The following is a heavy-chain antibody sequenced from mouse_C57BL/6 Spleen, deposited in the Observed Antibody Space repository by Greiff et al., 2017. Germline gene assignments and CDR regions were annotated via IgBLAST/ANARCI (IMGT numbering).Heavy chain of an antibody. CDR2: ISYDGSN. CDR1: GYSITSGYY. CDR3: ARETYGSPLDY. V-gene: IGHV3-6*01. J-gene: IGHJ2*01. Sequence: DVQLQESGPGLVKPSQSLSLTCSVTGYSITSGYYWNWIRQFPGNKLEWMGYISYDGSNNYNPSLKNRISITRDTSKNQFFLKLNSVTTEDTATYYCARETYGSPLDYWGQGTTLTVSS. D-gene: IGHD1-1*01.